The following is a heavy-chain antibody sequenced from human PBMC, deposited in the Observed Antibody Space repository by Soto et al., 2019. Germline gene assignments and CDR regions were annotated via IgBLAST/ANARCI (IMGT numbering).Heavy chain of an antibody. Sequence: WASVKVSCKASGCTFTSYGISWVRQAPGQGLEWMGWISAYNGNTNYAQKLQGRVTMTTDTSTSTAYMELRSLRSDDTAVYYCARVEEDYDSSGYYTFDYWGQGTLVTVSS. CDR3: ARVEEDYDSSGYYTFDY. D-gene: IGHD3-22*01. J-gene: IGHJ4*02. CDR2: ISAYNGNT. V-gene: IGHV1-18*01. CDR1: GCTFTSYG.